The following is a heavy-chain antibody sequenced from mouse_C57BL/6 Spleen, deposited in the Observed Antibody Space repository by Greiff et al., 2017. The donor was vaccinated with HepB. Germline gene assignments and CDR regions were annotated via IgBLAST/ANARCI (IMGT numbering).Heavy chain of an antibody. CDR3: ARWIYYDYDSLAY. D-gene: IGHD2-4*01. J-gene: IGHJ3*01. V-gene: IGHV1-82*01. CDR1: GYAFSSSW. Sequence: QVQLQQSGPELVKPGASVKISCKASGYAFSSSWMNWVKQRPGKGLEWIGRIYPGDGDTNYNGKFKGKATLTADKSSSTAYMQLSSLTSEDSAVYFGARWIYYDYDSLAYWGQGTLVTVSA. CDR2: IYPGDGDT.